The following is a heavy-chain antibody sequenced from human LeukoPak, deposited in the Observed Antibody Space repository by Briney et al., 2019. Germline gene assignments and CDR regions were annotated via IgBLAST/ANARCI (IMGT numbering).Heavy chain of an antibody. J-gene: IGHJ4*02. V-gene: IGHV3-23*01. CDR2: ISGSGGST. Sequence: WGSLRLSCAASGFTFSSYAMNWVRQAPGKGLEWVSGISGSGGSTYYADSVKGRFTISRDNSKNSLYLQMNSLRAEDTAVYYCARPGIAVAGEFFDYWGQGTLVTVSS. CDR3: ARPGIAVAGEFFDY. D-gene: IGHD6-19*01. CDR1: GFTFSSYA.